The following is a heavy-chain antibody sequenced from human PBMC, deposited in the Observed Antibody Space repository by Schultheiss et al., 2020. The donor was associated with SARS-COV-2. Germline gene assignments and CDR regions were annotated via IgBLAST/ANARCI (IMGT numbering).Heavy chain of an antibody. CDR2: ITNGGSYI. D-gene: IGHD3-10*01. Sequence: GESLKISCAASGFTFSNYSMNWVRQAPGKGLEWVSSITNGGSYIYYADSVKGRFTISRDNAKNSLYLQMNSLRDEDTAVYYCAREYGGYYGSGRFYFDYWGQGTLVTVSS. CDR1: GFTFSNYS. V-gene: IGHV3-21*01. CDR3: AREYGGYYGSGRFYFDY. J-gene: IGHJ4*02.